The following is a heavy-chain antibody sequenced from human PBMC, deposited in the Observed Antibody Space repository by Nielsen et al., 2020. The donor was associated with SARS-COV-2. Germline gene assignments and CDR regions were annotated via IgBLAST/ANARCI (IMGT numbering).Heavy chain of an antibody. CDR2: IWYDGSNK. D-gene: IGHD3-16*02. Sequence: GESLKISCAASGFTFGSYGMHWVRQAPGKGLEWVAVIWYDGSNKYYADSVKGRFTISRDNSKNTLYLQMNSLRAEDTAVYYCASDMITFGGVIPSDYWGQGTLVTVSS. V-gene: IGHV3-33*01. J-gene: IGHJ4*02. CDR3: ASDMITFGGVIPSDY. CDR1: GFTFGSYG.